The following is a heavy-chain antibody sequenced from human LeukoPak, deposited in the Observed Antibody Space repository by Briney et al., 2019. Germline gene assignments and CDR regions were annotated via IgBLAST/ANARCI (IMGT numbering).Heavy chain of an antibody. V-gene: IGHV1-2*02. J-gene: IGHJ4*02. CDR3: AGDGYDSSGYYSVY. Sequence: ASVKVSCKASGYTFTGYYMHWVRQAPGQGLEWMGWINPNSGGTNYAQKFQGRVTMTRDTSISTAYMELSRLRSDDTAVYYCAGDGYDSSGYYSVYWGQGTLVTVSS. CDR2: INPNSGGT. D-gene: IGHD3-22*01. CDR1: GYTFTGYY.